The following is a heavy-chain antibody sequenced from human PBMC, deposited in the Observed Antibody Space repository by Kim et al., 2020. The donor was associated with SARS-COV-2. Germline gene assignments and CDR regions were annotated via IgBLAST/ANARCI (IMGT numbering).Heavy chain of an antibody. CDR3: ARDRRGYRYGYSRGYFDD. Sequence: SETLSLTCTVSGGSISSGGYYWSWIRQHPGKGLEWIGYIYYSGSTYYNPSLKSRVTISVDTSKNQFSLKLSSVTAADTAVYYCARDRRGYRYGYSRGYFDDWGQGTLVTVSS. CDR1: GGSISSGGYY. J-gene: IGHJ4*02. CDR2: IYYSGST. V-gene: IGHV4-31*03. D-gene: IGHD5-18*01.